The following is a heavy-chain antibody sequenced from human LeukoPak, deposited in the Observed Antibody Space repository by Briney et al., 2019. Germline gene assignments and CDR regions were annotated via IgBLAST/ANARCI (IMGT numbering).Heavy chain of an antibody. CDR3: ANVGVAAASPPFYLDV. CDR2: MTSDGRT. D-gene: IGHD2-2*01. V-gene: IGHV3-23*01. J-gene: IGHJ6*03. CDR1: GFIFSNYA. Sequence: GGSLRLSCAASGFIFSNYAMVWVRQAPGKGLDWVSAMTSDGRTFYADSVRGRVTISRDNSKNTLYLQMNSLGAEDTAEYFCANVGVAAASPPFYLDVWGKGTTVTVSS.